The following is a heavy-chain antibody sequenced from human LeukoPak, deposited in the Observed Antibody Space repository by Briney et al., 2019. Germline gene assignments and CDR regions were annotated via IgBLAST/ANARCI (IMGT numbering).Heavy chain of an antibody. Sequence: KVSCKASGYTFTSYDINWVRQMPGKGLEWMGIIYPGDSDTRYSPSFQGQVTISADKSISTAYLQWSSLKASDTAMYYCARSPVVPAAIAYYFDYWGQGTLVTVSS. CDR1: GYTFTSYD. J-gene: IGHJ4*02. V-gene: IGHV5-51*01. D-gene: IGHD2-2*01. CDR3: ARSPVVPAAIAYYFDY. CDR2: IYPGDSDT.